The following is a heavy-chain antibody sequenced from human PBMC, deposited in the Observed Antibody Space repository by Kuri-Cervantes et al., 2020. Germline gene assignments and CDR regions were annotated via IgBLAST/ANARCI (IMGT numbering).Heavy chain of an antibody. D-gene: IGHD1-26*01. CDR1: GFSFRNYV. CDR3: ARAAIVGATKGYFDY. J-gene: IGHJ4*02. V-gene: IGHV3-21*01. CDR2: ISSSSSYI. Sequence: GESLKISCAASGFSFRNYVMSWVRQAPGKGLEWVSSISSSSSYIYYADSVKGRFTISRDNAKNSLYLQMNSLRAEDTAVYYCARAAIVGATKGYFDYWGQGTLVTVSS.